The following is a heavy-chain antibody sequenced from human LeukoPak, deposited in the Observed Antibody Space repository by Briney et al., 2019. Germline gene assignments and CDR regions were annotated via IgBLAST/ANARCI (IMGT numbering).Heavy chain of an antibody. CDR2: IRDNGATT. CDR3: VRDNPRCCGVVPVNIDDY. CDR1: GFTFKNYA. Sequence: GGSLRLSCVASGFTFKNYAMHWVRQAPGKGLEYVSAIRDNGATTYYANSAKGRFTISRDNSKNTLYLQMGSLGVDDMAVYYCVRDNPRCCGVVPVNIDDYWGQGTLVTVSS. D-gene: IGHD2-15*01. J-gene: IGHJ4*02. V-gene: IGHV3-64*01.